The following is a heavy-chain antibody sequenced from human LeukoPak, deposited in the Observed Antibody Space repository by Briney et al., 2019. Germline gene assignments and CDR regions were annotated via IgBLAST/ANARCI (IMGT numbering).Heavy chain of an antibody. J-gene: IGHJ2*01. CDR3: ARDLSISNWYFDL. D-gene: IGHD3-3*02. V-gene: IGHV4-59*01. CDR2: IYYSGST. Sequence: NLAETLSLTCTVSGGSISSYYWSWIRQPPGKGLEWVGHIYYSGSTNYNPSLKSRVTISVDTSKNQFSLKLSSVTAADTAVYYCARDLSISNWYFDLWGRGTLVTVSS. CDR1: GGSISSYY.